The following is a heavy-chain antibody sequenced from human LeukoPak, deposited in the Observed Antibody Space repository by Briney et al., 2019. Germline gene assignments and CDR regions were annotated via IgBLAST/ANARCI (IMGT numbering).Heavy chain of an antibody. Sequence: SETLSLTCTVSGGSISSDFWSWIRQHPGKGLEWIGYIYYSGSSYYNPSLKSRVIISVDTSKNQFSLRLSSVTAADTAVYYCARVVVADGSNWFDPWGQGTLVTVSS. V-gene: IGHV4-31*03. J-gene: IGHJ5*02. CDR3: ARVVVADGSNWFDP. D-gene: IGHD2-15*01. CDR1: GGSISSDF. CDR2: IYYSGSS.